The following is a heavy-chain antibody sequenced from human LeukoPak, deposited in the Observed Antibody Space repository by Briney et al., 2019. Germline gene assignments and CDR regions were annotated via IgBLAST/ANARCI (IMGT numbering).Heavy chain of an antibody. J-gene: IGHJ3*02. D-gene: IGHD3-10*01. V-gene: IGHV3-11*01. CDR2: ISSSGSTI. Sequence: GGSLRLSCAASGFTFSDYYMSWIRQAPGKGLEWVSYISSSGSTIYYADSVKGRFTISRDNAKNSLYLQMNSLRAEDTAAYYCARDLVTMVRGASDAFDIWGQGTMVTVSS. CDR3: ARDLVTMVRGASDAFDI. CDR1: GFTFSDYY.